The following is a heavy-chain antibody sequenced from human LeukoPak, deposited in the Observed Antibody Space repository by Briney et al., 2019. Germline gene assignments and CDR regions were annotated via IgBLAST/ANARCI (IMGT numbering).Heavy chain of an antibody. CDR1: GYSFTSYW. D-gene: IGHD3-22*01. Sequence: GESLKISCQGSGYSFTSYWIGWVRQMPGKGLEWMGIIYPGDSDTRYSPSFQGQVTISADKSISTAYLQWSSLKASDTAMYYCARHDVDSSGYAYAFDIWGQGTMVTVSS. J-gene: IGHJ3*02. CDR3: ARHDVDSSGYAYAFDI. V-gene: IGHV5-51*01. CDR2: IYPGDSDT.